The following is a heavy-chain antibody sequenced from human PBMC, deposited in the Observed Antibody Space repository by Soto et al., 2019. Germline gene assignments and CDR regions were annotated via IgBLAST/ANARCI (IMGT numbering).Heavy chain of an antibody. CDR1: GYTFTSYA. V-gene: IGHV1-3*01. J-gene: IGHJ6*03. CDR3: ARGFFISSRRRHTRYYYYYYYMDV. D-gene: IGHD2-21*01. CDR2: INAGNGNT. Sequence: ASVKFSCKASGYTFTSYAMHWVRQAPGQRLEWMGWINAGNGNTKYSQKFQGRVTITRDTSASTAYMELSSLRSEDTAVYYCARGFFISSRRRHTRYYYYYYYMDVWGKGTTVTVSS.